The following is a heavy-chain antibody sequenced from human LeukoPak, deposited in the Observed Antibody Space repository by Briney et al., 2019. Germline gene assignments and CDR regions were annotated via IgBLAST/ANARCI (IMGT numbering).Heavy chain of an antibody. Sequence: SETLSLTCTVSGGSISSYYWTWIRQPPGKGLEWIGYIYYSGSTNYNPSLKSRVTISVDTSKNQFSLNLSSVTAADTAVYYCARLRSSSWLRIDYWGQGTLVTVSS. CDR2: IYYSGST. V-gene: IGHV4-59*08. D-gene: IGHD6-13*01. CDR3: ARLRSSSWLRIDY. J-gene: IGHJ4*02. CDR1: GGSISSYY.